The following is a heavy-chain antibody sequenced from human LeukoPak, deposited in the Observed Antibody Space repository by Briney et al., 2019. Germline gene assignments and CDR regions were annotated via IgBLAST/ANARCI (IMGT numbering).Heavy chain of an antibody. J-gene: IGHJ4*02. CDR1: GFTFSDYY. CDR2: ISSSSSYT. D-gene: IGHD3-3*01. CDR3: ARAGYEALAY. Sequence: GGSLRLSCAASGFTFSDYYMSWIRQAPGKGLEWVSYISSSSSYTNYVDSVKGRFTISRDNAKNSLYLQMNSLRAEDTAVYYCARAGYEALAYWGQGTLVTVSS. V-gene: IGHV3-11*06.